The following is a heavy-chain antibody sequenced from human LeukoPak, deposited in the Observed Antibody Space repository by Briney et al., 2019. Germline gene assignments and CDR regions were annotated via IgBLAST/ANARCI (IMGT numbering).Heavy chain of an antibody. CDR2: VSSRSGT. J-gene: IGHJ4*02. V-gene: IGHV3-23*01. CDR1: GFILSSHG. D-gene: IGHD1-14*01. Sequence: GGSLRLSCAASGFILSSHGMSWVRQAPGKGLEWVSTVSSRSGTYYTDSVKGRFITSRDNSKNTLLLEMNNLRAEDTAVYYCATTRPYGTTWAGAFEDWGQGTPVTVSS. CDR3: ATTRPYGTTWAGAFED.